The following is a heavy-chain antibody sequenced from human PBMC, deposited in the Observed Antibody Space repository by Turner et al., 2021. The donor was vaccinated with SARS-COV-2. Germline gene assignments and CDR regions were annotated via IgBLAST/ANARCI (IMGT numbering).Heavy chain of an antibody. Sequence: QVVLQESGPGLVEPSETLCLTCTVSGGSISGYYWSWLRQPAGKELQWIGHVYSSGSTTDNPSLQTRLSMSVDTSRNEVSLRLTSVTAADTAVYYCAREQYCAGNCYPHFDSWGQGTRVIVSS. CDR2: VYSSGST. CDR3: AREQYCAGNCYPHFDS. J-gene: IGHJ4*02. D-gene: IGHD2-21*02. V-gene: IGHV4-4*07. CDR1: GGSISGYY.